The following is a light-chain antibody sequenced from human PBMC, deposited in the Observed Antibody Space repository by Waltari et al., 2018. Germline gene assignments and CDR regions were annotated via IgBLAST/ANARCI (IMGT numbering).Light chain of an antibody. Sequence: EIVLTQFPGTLSLSPGERATLSCRASQSIGKDNLAWYQQKPGQAPRLLIRGTSSRDTGISDRLRGSWSGTDFTLTISSLEPEDFAVYYCQQSATTPWTFGQGTRVEI. CDR3: QQSATTPWT. CDR2: GTS. V-gene: IGKV3-20*01. CDR1: QSIGKDN. J-gene: IGKJ1*01.